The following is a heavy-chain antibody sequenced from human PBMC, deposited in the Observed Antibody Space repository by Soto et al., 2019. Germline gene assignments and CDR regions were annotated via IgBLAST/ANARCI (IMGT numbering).Heavy chain of an antibody. CDR3: TTTMIVVVITMVLKDY. D-gene: IGHD3-22*01. CDR1: GFTFSNAW. J-gene: IGHJ4*02. CDR2: IKSKTVGGTT. Sequence: PGGSLRLSCAASGFTFSNAWMNWVRQAPGKGLEWVGRIKSKTVGGTTDYAAPVKGRFTISRDDSKNTLYLQMNSLKTEDTAVYYCTTTMIVVVITMVLKDYWGQGTLVTVSS. V-gene: IGHV3-15*07.